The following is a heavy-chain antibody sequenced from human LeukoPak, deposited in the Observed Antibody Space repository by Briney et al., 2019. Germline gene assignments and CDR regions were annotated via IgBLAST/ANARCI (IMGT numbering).Heavy chain of an antibody. Sequence: SETLSLTCTVSGGFISTYYWSWIRQPPGKGLEWIGYIYYSGKTNYNPSLKSRVTISVDTSESQFSLRLTSVTAADTAVYYCARHLTSFAYYGSGSGALRYDAFDIWGQGTMVTVSS. J-gene: IGHJ3*02. CDR1: GGFISTYY. D-gene: IGHD3-10*01. CDR3: ARHLTSFAYYGSGSGALRYDAFDI. V-gene: IGHV4-59*08. CDR2: IYYSGKT.